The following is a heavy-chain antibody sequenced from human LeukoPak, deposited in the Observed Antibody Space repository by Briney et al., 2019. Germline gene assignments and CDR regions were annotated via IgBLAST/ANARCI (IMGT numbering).Heavy chain of an antibody. CDR1: GYTFTGYY. D-gene: IGHD1-26*01. CDR2: ISAKNGNT. Sequence: ASVKVSCKASGYTFTGYYMHWVRQAPGQGLEWMGWISAKNGNTDYAQKLQGRVTMTADRSTSTAYMELRSLRSDDTAVYYCARRIVGGHLGDYWGQGTLVTVSS. J-gene: IGHJ4*02. CDR3: ARRIVGGHLGDY. V-gene: IGHV1-18*04.